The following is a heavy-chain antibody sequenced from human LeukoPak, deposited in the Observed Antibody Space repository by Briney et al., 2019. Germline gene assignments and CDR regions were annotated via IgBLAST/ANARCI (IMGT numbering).Heavy chain of an antibody. CDR3: AKGRSFRVLEWLIT. Sequence: GRSLRLSCAASGFTFSSYAMSWVRQAPGKGLEWVSAISGSGGSTYYADSVKGRFTISRDNSKNTLYLQMNSLRAEDTAVYYCAKGRSFRVLEWLITWGQGTLVTVSS. J-gene: IGHJ5*02. CDR1: GFTFSSYA. CDR2: ISGSGGST. V-gene: IGHV3-23*01. D-gene: IGHD3-3*01.